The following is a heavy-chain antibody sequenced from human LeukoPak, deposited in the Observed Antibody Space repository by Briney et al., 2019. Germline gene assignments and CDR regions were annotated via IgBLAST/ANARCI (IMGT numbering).Heavy chain of an antibody. CDR1: GFTFSSYA. Sequence: PGGSLRLSCAASGFTFSSYAMHWVRQAPGKGLEWVAVISYDGSNKYYADSVKGRFTISRDNSKNTLYLQMNSLRAEDTAVYYCAKGGVPGAFDIWGQGTMVTVSS. J-gene: IGHJ3*02. D-gene: IGHD3-10*01. V-gene: IGHV3-30-3*01. CDR3: AKGGVPGAFDI. CDR2: ISYDGSNK.